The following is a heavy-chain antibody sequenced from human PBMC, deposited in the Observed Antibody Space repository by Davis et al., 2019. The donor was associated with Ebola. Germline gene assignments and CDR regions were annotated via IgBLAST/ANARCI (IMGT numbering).Heavy chain of an antibody. Sequence: MPSETLSLTCTVSGASISRTTNYYWGWIRQSPGKGLEWIGSIYYSGNTYYSPPLKSRVTMSVDTSKNQFSLELSSVTAADTAVYYCARYGGYYFDYWGQGTLVTVSS. V-gene: IGHV4-39*01. J-gene: IGHJ4*02. CDR2: IYYSGNT. CDR1: GASISRTTNYY. CDR3: ARYGGYYFDY. D-gene: IGHD5-12*01.